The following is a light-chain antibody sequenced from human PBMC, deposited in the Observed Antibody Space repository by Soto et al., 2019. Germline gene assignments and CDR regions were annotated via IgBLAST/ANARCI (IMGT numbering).Light chain of an antibody. V-gene: IGKV4-1*01. CDR3: QQYYDTPYT. CDR1: QSVLYSSNNKNY. J-gene: IGKJ2*01. CDR2: WAS. Sequence: DIVMTQSPDSLAVSLGERATLNCKSRQSVLYSSNNKNYLAWYQQKPGQPPKLLIYWASTRESGVPDRFSGSGSGTDFTLSISSLQAEDVAVYYCQQYYDTPYTFGQGTKLEIK.